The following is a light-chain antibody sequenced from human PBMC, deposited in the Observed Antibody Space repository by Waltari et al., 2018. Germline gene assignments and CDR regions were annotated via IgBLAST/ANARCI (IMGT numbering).Light chain of an antibody. V-gene: IGKV2-28*01. Sequence: DIVVTQSPLSLSVTPGEPASISCRSSQSLLNSNGYNCLDWYLQKPGQSPQLLIHLGSMRASGVPDRFSGSASGTDFTLKISRVEADDVGVYYCMQALHTPLTFGGGTKVEIK. CDR3: MQALHTPLT. CDR2: LGS. CDR1: QSLLNSNGYNC. J-gene: IGKJ4*01.